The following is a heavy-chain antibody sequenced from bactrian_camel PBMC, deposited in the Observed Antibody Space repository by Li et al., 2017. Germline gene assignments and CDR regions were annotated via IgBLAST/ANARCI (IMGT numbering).Heavy chain of an antibody. J-gene: IGHJ4*01. D-gene: IGHD8*01. CDR2: ISSDGST. CDR3: AISGGQLERDPGACD. CDR1: GYASNRNC. V-gene: IGHV3S56*01. Sequence: VQLVESGGGSVQAGGSLRLSCAVSGYASNRNCLSWFRQAPGKECELVASISSDGSTYYAESVKGRFTISQEYAKNTVNMQMNSLKPEDMGVYYCAISGGQLERDPGACDWGQGTQVTVS.